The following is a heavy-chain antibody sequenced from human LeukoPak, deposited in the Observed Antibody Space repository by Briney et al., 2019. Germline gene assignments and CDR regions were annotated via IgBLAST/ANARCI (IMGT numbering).Heavy chain of an antibody. CDR3: VKDVGGSYAFDY. CDR1: GFTFSRYA. Sequence: SGGSLRFSCSASGFTFSRYAMHWVRQAPGKGLEYVSGINDNGGRTHYGDSVKGRFSISRDNSKNTLHLQMSTLRAEDTAPYYCVKDVGGSYAFDYWGQGILVTVAS. J-gene: IGHJ4*02. V-gene: IGHV3-64D*09. CDR2: INDNGGRT. D-gene: IGHD1-26*01.